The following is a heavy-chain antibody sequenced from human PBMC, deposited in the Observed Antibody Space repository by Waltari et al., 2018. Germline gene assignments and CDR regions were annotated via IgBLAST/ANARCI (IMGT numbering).Heavy chain of an antibody. CDR3: AKDKYYGSGSSLPIPDAFDV. CDR2: ISWNSGSI. D-gene: IGHD3-10*01. V-gene: IGHV3-9*01. Sequence: EVQLVESGGGLVQPGGSLRLSCAASGFTFDYYAIHWVRQAPGKGLEWVSGISWNSGSIGYADSVKGRFTISRDNAKNSLYLRMNSLRAEDTALYYCAKDKYYGSGSSLPIPDAFDVWGQGTMVTVSS. J-gene: IGHJ3*01. CDR1: GFTFDYYA.